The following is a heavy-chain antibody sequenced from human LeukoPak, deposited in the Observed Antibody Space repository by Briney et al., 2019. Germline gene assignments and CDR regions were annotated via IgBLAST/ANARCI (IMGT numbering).Heavy chain of an antibody. D-gene: IGHD5-18*01. CDR3: TRGPIQLWHYDGMDV. Sequence: GGSLRLSCTASGFTYGEYAMSWVRQAPGKGLEWVGFIRSNTYGGTTEYAASVKGRFTISRDDSKGIAYLQMNSLKTEDTAVYYCTRGPIQLWHYDGMDVWGQGTTVTVSS. V-gene: IGHV3-49*04. CDR2: IRSNTYGGTT. CDR1: GFTYGEYA. J-gene: IGHJ6*02.